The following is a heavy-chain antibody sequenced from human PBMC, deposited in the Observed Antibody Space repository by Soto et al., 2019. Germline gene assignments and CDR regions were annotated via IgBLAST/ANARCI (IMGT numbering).Heavy chain of an antibody. CDR2: IWYDGSSK. CDR3: ARSVYGSGSYYYYYGMDV. D-gene: IGHD3-10*01. V-gene: IGHV3-33*01. CDR1: GFTFSSYG. Sequence: QVQLVESGGGVVQPGRSLRLSCAASGFTFSSYGMHWVRQAPGKGLEWVAVIWYDGSSKYYADSVKGRFTISRDNSKNTLYLQRNSLRAEDTAVYYCARSVYGSGSYYYYYGMDVWGQGTTVTVSS. J-gene: IGHJ6*02.